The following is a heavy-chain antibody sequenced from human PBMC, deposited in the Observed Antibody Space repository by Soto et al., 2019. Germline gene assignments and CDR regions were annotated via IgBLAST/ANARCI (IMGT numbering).Heavy chain of an antibody. CDR3: AKDLRSSRYWYFDL. CDR1: GFTFSSYT. Sequence: EVQLLESGGTLVQPGGSLRLSCAASGFTFSSYTMNWVRQAPGEGLEWVSSISSSGGTTYYADSVKGRFTISRDNSQNPMESQMNSLSGEDTAVYYCAKDLRSSRYWYFDLWGRGTLVTVSS. J-gene: IGHJ2*01. CDR2: ISSSGGTT. V-gene: IGHV3-23*01.